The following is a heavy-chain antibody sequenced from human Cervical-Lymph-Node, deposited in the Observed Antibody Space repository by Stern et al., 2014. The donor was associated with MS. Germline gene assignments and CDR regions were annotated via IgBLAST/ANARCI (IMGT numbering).Heavy chain of an antibody. Sequence: VQLVQSGAEVKKPGESLKISCKGSGYTFTNNWIAWVRQMPGKGLEWMGIIYPDDSDIRYSPSLQGQVTISAGKSTSTAYPQWSSLKAADSAVYYCARPPPRRKWDDPNYGMDVWGQGTTVTVSS. CDR1: GYTFTNNW. V-gene: IGHV5-51*03. CDR2: IYPDDSDI. J-gene: IGHJ6*02. D-gene: IGHD1-1*01. CDR3: ARPPPRRKWDDPNYGMDV.